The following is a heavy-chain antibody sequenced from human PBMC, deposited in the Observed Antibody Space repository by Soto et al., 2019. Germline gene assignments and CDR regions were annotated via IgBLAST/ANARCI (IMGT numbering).Heavy chain of an antibody. CDR3: ARRVDYVWGSYRYSPYFDY. J-gene: IGHJ4*02. CDR2: IYYSGST. Sequence: PSETLSLTCTVSGGSISSYYWSWIRQPPGKGLEWIGYIYYSGSTNHNPSLKSRVTISVDTSKNQFSLKLSSVTAADTAVYYCARRVDYVWGSYRYSPYFDYWGQGTLVTVS. D-gene: IGHD3-16*02. V-gene: IGHV4-59*08. CDR1: GGSISSYY.